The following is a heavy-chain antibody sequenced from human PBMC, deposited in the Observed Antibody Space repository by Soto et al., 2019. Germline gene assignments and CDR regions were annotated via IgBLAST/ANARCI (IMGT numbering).Heavy chain of an antibody. CDR3: ATVLHTYYYDSSSYYGFDY. CDR2: IIPIFGTA. J-gene: IGHJ4*02. CDR1: GGTFSSYA. V-gene: IGHV1-69*06. Sequence: ASVKVSCKASGGTFSSYAISWVRQAPGQGLEWMGGIIPIFGTANYAQKFQGRVTITADKSTSTAYMELSSLRSEVTAVYYCATVLHTYYYDSSSYYGFDYWGQGTLVTVSS. D-gene: IGHD3-22*01.